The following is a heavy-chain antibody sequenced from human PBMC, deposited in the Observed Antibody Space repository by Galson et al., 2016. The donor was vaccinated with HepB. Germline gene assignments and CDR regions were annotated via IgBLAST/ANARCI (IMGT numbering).Heavy chain of an antibody. V-gene: IGHV3-11*01. CDR3: VRMVPLYSGGWYVRGDGWFDP. CDR1: GFTFSHYF. CDR2: ISGSADSR. Sequence: SLRLSCAASGFTFSHYFVSWIRRAPGKGLEWVSYISGSADSRRYADSVKGRFTISRDNSKNSLYLQMNNLRAEDTAVYYCVRMVPLYSGGWYVRGDGWFDPWGQGTLVTVSS. J-gene: IGHJ5*02. D-gene: IGHD6-19*01.